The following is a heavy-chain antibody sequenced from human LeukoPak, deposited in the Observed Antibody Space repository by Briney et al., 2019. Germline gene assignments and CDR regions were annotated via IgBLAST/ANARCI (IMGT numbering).Heavy chain of an antibody. V-gene: IGHV4-59*11. Sequence: SETLSLTCTVSGGSISSHYWSWIQQPPGKGLEWIGYIYYSGSTNYNPSLESRVTISVDTSKNQFSLKLSSVTAADTAVYYCARATGNYDSTYFDYWGQGTLVTVSS. D-gene: IGHD3-22*01. J-gene: IGHJ4*02. CDR2: IYYSGST. CDR3: ARATGNYDSTYFDY. CDR1: GGSISSHY.